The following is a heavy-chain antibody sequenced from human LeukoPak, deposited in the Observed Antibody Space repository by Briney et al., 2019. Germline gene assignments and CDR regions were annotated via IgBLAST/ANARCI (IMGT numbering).Heavy chain of an antibody. Sequence: GRSLRLSCAASGFTFSSYGMSWVRQAPGNGLEWVSGISGSGDTTYYADSVKGRFTISRDNSKNTLYLQMNSLRAEDTAVYFCAKTHASSVFLFDYWGQGTLVTVSS. CDR3: AKTHASSVFLFDY. CDR2: ISGSGDTT. J-gene: IGHJ4*02. D-gene: IGHD6-6*01. V-gene: IGHV3-23*01. CDR1: GFTFSSYG.